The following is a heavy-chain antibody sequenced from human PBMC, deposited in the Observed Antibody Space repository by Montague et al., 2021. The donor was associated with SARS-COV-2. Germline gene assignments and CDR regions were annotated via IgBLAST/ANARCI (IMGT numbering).Heavy chain of an antibody. CDR3: VRADRRDPDTPHLYYYKGMDL. CDR2: IHYSGSN. Sequence: SETLSLTCSVSGGSIGSYYWSWLRQPPGKGLEWIGHIHYSGSNTYSPSFKSRVTISVDTSKNQVSLNLRSVTAADTAVYFCVRADRRDPDTPHLYYYKGMDLWGLGTTVTVSS. V-gene: IGHV4-59*01. D-gene: IGHD2-15*01. J-gene: IGHJ6*02. CDR1: GGSIGSYY.